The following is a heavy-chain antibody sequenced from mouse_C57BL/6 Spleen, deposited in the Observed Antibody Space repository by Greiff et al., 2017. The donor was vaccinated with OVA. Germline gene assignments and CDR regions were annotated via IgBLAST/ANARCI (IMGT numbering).Heavy chain of an antibody. D-gene: IGHD1-1*01. J-gene: IGHJ4*01. V-gene: IGHV3-6*01. Sequence: DVHLVESGPGLVKPSQSLSLTCSVTGYSITSGYYWNWIRQFPGNKLEWMGYISYDGSNNYNPSLKNRISITRDTSKNQFFLKLNSVTTEDTATYYCARDGSSYVGMDYWGQGTSVTVSS. CDR2: ISYDGSN. CDR1: GYSITSGYY. CDR3: ARDGSSYVGMDY.